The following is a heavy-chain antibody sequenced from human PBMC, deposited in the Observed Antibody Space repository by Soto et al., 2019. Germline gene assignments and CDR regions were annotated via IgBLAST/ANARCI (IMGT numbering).Heavy chain of an antibody. CDR3: TRDVDFGEEDV. V-gene: IGHV4-59*01. CDR2: FHDSGST. J-gene: IGHJ6*02. CDR1: GASITMYY. Sequence: PPETLSLTCTVSGASITMYYCSWVRQSPGKGLEWIGYFHDSGSTYYNPSLKSRVTLSLDTSRNPLFLQLNSVTAADTAVYFCTRDVDFGEEDVWGQGTTVTVS. D-gene: IGHD4-17*01.